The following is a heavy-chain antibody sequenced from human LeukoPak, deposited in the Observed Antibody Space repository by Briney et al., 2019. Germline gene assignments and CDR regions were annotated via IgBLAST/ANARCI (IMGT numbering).Heavy chain of an antibody. CDR3: ARLFGVVPDY. V-gene: IGHV4-59*01. J-gene: IGHJ4*02. D-gene: IGHD3-3*01. CDR1: GGSISGYY. CDR2: IYYTGST. Sequence: SETLSLTCTVSGGSISGYYWTWIRQPPGKGLEWIGYIYYTGSTNYNPSLKSRVTISVDTSKNQFSLNLSSVTAADTALYYCARLFGVVPDYWGQGTLVTVSS.